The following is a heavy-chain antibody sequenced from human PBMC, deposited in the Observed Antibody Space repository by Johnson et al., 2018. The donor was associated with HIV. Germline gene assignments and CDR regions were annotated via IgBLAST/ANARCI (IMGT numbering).Heavy chain of an antibody. CDR1: GFTFDDYA. CDR3: AKTALFQSIWDAFDI. V-gene: IGHV3-43D*03. J-gene: IGHJ3*02. Sequence: VQLVESGGVVVQPGGSLRLSCAASGFTFDDYAMHWVRQAPGKGLVWVSLISWDAGSTYYADSLKGLFPISKDNSKNSLYLQMNSLRAEDTALYYCAKTALFQSIWDAFDIWGQGTMVTVSS. CDR2: ISWDAGST. D-gene: IGHD3-10*01.